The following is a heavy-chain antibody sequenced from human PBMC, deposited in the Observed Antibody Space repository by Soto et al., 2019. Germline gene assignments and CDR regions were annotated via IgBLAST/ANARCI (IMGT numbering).Heavy chain of an antibody. D-gene: IGHD4-17*01. CDR2: IITYNGDA. V-gene: IGHV1-18*01. CDR1: GYTFSRSG. CDR3: ARGHEYGGNSDAFDI. J-gene: IGHJ3*02. Sequence: ASVKVSCKTSGYTFSRSGISWVRQAPGQGLEWMGKIITYNGDANYAQKLQGRVTMTTDKSTSTAFMELGSLTSEDTAVYYCARGHEYGGNSDAFDIWGQGTVVTVSS.